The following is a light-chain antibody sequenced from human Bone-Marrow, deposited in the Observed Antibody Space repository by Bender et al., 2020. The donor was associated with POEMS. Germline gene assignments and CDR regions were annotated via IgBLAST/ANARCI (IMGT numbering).Light chain of an antibody. CDR3: GSYTRTSTYI. J-gene: IGLJ1*01. Sequence: QSALTQPASVSGSPGQSVTISCTGTSRDVGNYNLVSWYQHHPGKVPKLMIYEVINRPSGISSRFSGSKSGNTASLIISGLQADDEADYYCGSYTRTSTYIFGTGTKVTVL. CDR1: SRDVGNYNL. CDR2: EVI. V-gene: IGLV2-14*02.